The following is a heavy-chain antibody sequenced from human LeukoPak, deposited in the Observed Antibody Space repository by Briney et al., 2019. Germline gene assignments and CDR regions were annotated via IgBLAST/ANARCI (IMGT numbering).Heavy chain of an antibody. D-gene: IGHD3-16*01. J-gene: IGHJ6*03. CDR3: ARDRGAFGGLRCPMDV. CDR2: INWNGGST. Sequence: GGSLRLSCAASGFTFDDYGMSWVRQAPGKGLEWVSGINWNGGSTGYADSVKGRFTISRDNAKNSLYLQMNSLRAEDTALYYCARDRGAFGGLRCPMDVWGKGTTVTVSS. V-gene: IGHV3-20*04. CDR1: GFTFDDYG.